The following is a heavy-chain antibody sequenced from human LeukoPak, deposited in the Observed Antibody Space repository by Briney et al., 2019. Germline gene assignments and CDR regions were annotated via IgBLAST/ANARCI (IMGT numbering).Heavy chain of an antibody. Sequence: PSETLSLTCTVSGYSISSGYYWGWLRQPPGQGLEWIGNIYYSGSTYYNPSLKSRVTISVDTSKNQFSLKLSSLTAADTAVYYCAGQDSSWLYYFDYWGQGTLVTVSS. J-gene: IGHJ4*02. CDR1: GYSISSGYY. V-gene: IGHV4-38-2*02. D-gene: IGHD6-13*01. CDR3: AGQDSSWLYYFDY. CDR2: IYYSGST.